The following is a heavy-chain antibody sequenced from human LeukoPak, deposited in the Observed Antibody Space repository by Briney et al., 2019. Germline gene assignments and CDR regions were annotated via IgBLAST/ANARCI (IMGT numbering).Heavy chain of an antibody. Sequence: GGSLRLSCAASGFTFSNYEMKWVRQAPGKGLEWVSYISRSGSTIYYADSVKGRFTISRDNAKNSLFLQMNSLRAEDTAVYYCARESGATGAFDIWGQGTMVTVSS. CDR2: ISRSGSTI. D-gene: IGHD1-26*01. CDR1: GFTFSNYE. V-gene: IGHV3-48*03. J-gene: IGHJ3*02. CDR3: ARESGATGAFDI.